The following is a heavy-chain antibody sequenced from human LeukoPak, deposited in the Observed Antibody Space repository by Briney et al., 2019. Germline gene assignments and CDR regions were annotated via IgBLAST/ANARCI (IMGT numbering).Heavy chain of an antibody. D-gene: IGHD6-13*01. J-gene: IGHJ4*02. V-gene: IGHV3-21*04. CDR3: AKLTGYSSSWYFDY. CDR2: STPATDST. CDR1: GLVFSSYT. Sequence: GGSLGLSCAASGLVFSSYTMGWVRHAPGKGLEWVSSSTPATDSTNYADSVQGRFTISRDNAKKTACLQMNSLRVEDTAVYYCAKLTGYSSSWYFDYWGQGTLVTVSS.